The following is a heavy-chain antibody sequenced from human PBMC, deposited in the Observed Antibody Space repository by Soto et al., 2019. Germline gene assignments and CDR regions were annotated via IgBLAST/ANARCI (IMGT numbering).Heavy chain of an antibody. CDR1: GFTFSSYA. D-gene: IGHD3-16*02. CDR2: ISGSGGST. CDR3: AKDRLFKGELSLYLNY. Sequence: AGGSLRLSCAASGFTFSSYAMSWVRQAPGKGLEWVSAISGSGGSTYYADSVKGRFTISRDNSKNTLYLQMNSLRAEDTAVYYCAKDRLFKGELSLYLNYWGQGTLVTVSS. V-gene: IGHV3-23*01. J-gene: IGHJ4*02.